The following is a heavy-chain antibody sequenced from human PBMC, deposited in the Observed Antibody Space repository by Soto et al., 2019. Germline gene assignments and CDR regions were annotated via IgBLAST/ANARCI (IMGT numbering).Heavy chain of an antibody. V-gene: IGHV4-59*01. Sequence: PSETLSLTCTVSGGSISSYYWSWIRQPPGKGLEWIGYIYYSGSTNYNPSLKSRVTISVDTSKNQFSLKLSSVTAADTAVYYCARDYKAVAGKVFDYWGQGTLVTVYS. J-gene: IGHJ4*02. CDR1: GGSISSYY. CDR2: IYYSGST. D-gene: IGHD6-19*01. CDR3: ARDYKAVAGKVFDY.